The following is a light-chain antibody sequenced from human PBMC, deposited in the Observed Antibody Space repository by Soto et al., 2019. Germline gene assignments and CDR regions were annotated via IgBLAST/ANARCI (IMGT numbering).Light chain of an antibody. CDR2: DAS. CDR1: QSVSSY. J-gene: IGKJ4*01. V-gene: IGKV3-11*01. CDR3: QQRSNWPLT. Sequence: EIVLTQSPATLSLSLGERATLSCRASQSVSSYLAWYQQKPAQAPRLLIYDASNRATGIPARFSGSGSGTDFTLTISSLEPEDFAVYYCQQRSNWPLTFGGGTKVEIK.